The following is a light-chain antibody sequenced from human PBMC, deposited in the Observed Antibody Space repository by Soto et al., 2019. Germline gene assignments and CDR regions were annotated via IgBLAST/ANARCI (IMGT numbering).Light chain of an antibody. Sequence: QSVLTQPRSVSGSPGQSVSISCTGTSSDVGRYSYVSWYQQHPGKAPKLMIYDVSERPSGVPDRFSGSKSGNTASLTISGLQGEDEADYYGSSYSTSSTDVFGTGTKVTVL. J-gene: IGLJ1*01. V-gene: IGLV2-11*01. CDR3: SSYSTSSTDV. CDR1: SSDVGRYSY. CDR2: DVS.